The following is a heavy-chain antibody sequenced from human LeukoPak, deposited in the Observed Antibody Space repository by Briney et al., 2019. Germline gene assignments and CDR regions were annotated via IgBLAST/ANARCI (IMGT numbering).Heavy chain of an antibody. CDR1: GFSLTTSEVG. V-gene: IGHV2-5*02. CDR2: IYWDDGT. Sequence: SGPTLVKPTQTLTLTCTFSGFSLTTSEVGVGWIRQPPGKALEWLALIYWDDGTRYSPSLQRRLTITNDTSKNQVVLTMTNMDPADTATYYCARLSNIAPRPVDFWGQGTLVTVSS. J-gene: IGHJ4*02. CDR3: ARLSNIAPRPVDF. D-gene: IGHD6-6*01.